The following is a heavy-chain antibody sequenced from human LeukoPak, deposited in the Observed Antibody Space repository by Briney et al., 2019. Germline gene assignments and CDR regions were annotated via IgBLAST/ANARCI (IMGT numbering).Heavy chain of an antibody. CDR1: GYSISSGYH. CDR3: ARVDWNPDY. J-gene: IGHJ4*02. CDR2: IHRSGST. V-gene: IGHV4-38-2*02. D-gene: IGHD1-1*01. Sequence: SETLSLTCTVSGYSISSGYHWDWIRQPPGKGLEWIGSIHRSGSTYYNPSLKSRVTISLDTSKNQFSLKLSSVTAADTAVYYCARVDWNPDYWGQGTLVNVSS.